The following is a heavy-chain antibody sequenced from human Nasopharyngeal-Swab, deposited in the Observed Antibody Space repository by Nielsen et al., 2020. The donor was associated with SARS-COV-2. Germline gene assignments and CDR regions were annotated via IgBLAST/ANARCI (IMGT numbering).Heavy chain of an antibody. CDR1: GFTFSSYA. Sequence: GGSLRLSCAASGFTFSSYAMHWVRQAPGKGLEWVAVISYDGSNKYYADSVKGRFTISRDNSKNTLYLQMNSLRAEDTAAYYCARDSGAPMDVWGQGTTVTVSS. D-gene: IGHD3-10*01. CDR3: ARDSGAPMDV. J-gene: IGHJ6*02. V-gene: IGHV3-30-3*01. CDR2: ISYDGSNK.